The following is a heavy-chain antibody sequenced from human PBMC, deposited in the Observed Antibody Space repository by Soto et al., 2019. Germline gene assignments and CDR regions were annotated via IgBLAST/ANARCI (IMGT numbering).Heavy chain of an antibody. CDR2: ISSSSSYT. CDR3: ARFRVTADHDAVDN. V-gene: IGHV3-21*01. CDR1: GFTFSSYS. D-gene: IGHD2-21*02. J-gene: IGHJ3*02. Sequence: EVQLVESGGGLVKPGGSLRLSCAASGFTFSSYSMNWVRQAPGKGLEWVSSISSSSSYTYYADSVKGRFTISRDNAKESLFLRIDSLRAEDTAGDYWARFRVTADHDAVDNWGQGTMVTVSS.